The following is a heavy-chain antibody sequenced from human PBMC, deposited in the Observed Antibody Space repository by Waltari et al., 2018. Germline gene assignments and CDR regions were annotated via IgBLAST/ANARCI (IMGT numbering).Heavy chain of an antibody. CDR3: ATDLTTVTTRGWNFDY. CDR1: GYTLTELS. J-gene: IGHJ4*02. V-gene: IGHV1-24*01. CDR2: FDPEDGET. Sequence: QVQLVQSGAEVKKPGASVTFSCKVSGYTLTELSMHLVRQAPGKGLEWMGGFDPEDGETIYAQKFQGRVTMTEDTSTDTAYMELSSLRSEDTAVYYCATDLTTVTTRGWNFDYWGQGTLVTVSS. D-gene: IGHD4-17*01.